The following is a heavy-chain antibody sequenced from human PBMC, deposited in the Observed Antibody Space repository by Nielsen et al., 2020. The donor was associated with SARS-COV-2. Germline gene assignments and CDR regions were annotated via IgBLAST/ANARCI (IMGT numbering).Heavy chain of an antibody. D-gene: IGHD3-10*01. Sequence: SETLSLTCAVYGRSFVDYYCSWIRQPPGKGLEWIGEINHGGGVNYNPSLKSRVTISVDTSKNQFSLKLSSVTAADTAVYYCARMYYYGSGIDYWGQGTLVTVSS. V-gene: IGHV4-34*01. CDR3: ARMYYYGSGIDY. CDR2: INHGGGV. CDR1: GRSFVDYY. J-gene: IGHJ4*02.